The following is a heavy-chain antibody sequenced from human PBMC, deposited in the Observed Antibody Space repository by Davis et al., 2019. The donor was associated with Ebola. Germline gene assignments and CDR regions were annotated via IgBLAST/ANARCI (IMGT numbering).Heavy chain of an antibody. CDR2: IYYSGST. V-gene: IGHV4-59*12. D-gene: IGHD6-13*01. CDR1: GGSISSYY. J-gene: IGHJ6*02. CDR3: ARVAAAAGPTSGMDV. Sequence: PSETLSLTCTVSGGSISSYYWSWIRQPPGKGLEWIGYIYYSGSTNYNPSLKSRVTISVDTSKNQFSLQLNSVTPEDTAVYYCARVAAAAGPTSGMDVWGQGTTVTVSS.